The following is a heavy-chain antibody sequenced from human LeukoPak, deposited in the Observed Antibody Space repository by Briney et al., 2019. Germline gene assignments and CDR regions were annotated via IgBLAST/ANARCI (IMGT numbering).Heavy chain of an antibody. J-gene: IGHJ4*02. Sequence: GGSLRLSCAASGFTFSSYSMNWVRQAPGKGLEWVSSISSSSSYIYYADSVKGRFTISRDNAKNSLYLQMNSLRAADTAVYYCARGPIVVVINSYFDYWGQGTLVTVSS. CDR1: GFTFSSYS. V-gene: IGHV3-21*01. CDR3: ARGPIVVVINSYFDY. D-gene: IGHD3-22*01. CDR2: ISSSSSYI.